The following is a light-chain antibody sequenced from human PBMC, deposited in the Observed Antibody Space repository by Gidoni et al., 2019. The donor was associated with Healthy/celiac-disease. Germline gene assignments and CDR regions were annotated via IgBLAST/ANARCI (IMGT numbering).Light chain of an antibody. V-gene: IGKV6-21*01. J-gene: IGKJ4*01. CDR1: QSIGSS. Sequence: EIVLTPSPDFQSVTPKETVTITCRASQSIGSSLHWYQQKTDQSPQLLIKYASQSFAGVPSRFSGSGSGTDFTLTINSLEAEDAATYYCHQSSSLPSTFGGGTKVEIK. CDR3: HQSSSLPST. CDR2: YAS.